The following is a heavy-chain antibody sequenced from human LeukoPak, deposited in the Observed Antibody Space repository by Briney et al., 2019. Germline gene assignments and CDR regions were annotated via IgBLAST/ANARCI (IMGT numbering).Heavy chain of an antibody. CDR3: ARGETRPSNFDY. D-gene: IGHD1-14*01. V-gene: IGHV4-59*01. CDR2: IYYSGST. CDR1: GGSISSYY. J-gene: IGHJ4*02. Sequence: SETLSLTCTVSGGSISSYYWSWIRQPPGKGLEWIGYIYYSGSTNYNPSLKSRVTISVDTSKNQFSLKLSSVTAADTAVYYCARGETRPSNFDYWGQGTLVTVSS.